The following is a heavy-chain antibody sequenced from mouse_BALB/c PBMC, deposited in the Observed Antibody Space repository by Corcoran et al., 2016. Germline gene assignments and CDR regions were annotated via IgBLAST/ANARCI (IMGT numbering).Heavy chain of an antibody. J-gene: IGHJ3*01. CDR1: GFDFTSYW. CDR2: INPDSSTI. D-gene: IGHD4-1*01. V-gene: IGHV4-1*02. CDR3: ARNWDVGFAY. Sequence: EVKLLESGGGLVQPGGSLKLSCAASGFDFTSYWMSWVRQAPGKGREWIGEINPDSSTINYTPSLKDKFIISRDNAKNTLDLQMSKVRSEDTARYYWARNWDVGFAYWGQGTLVTVSA.